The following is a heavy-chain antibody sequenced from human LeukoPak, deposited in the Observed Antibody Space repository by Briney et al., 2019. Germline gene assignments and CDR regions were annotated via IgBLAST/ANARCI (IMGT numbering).Heavy chain of an antibody. D-gene: IGHD2-15*01. V-gene: IGHV1-69*04. CDR2: IIPILGIA. CDR3: AREFSGYCSGGSCYSGRIWFDP. Sequence: SVKVSCKASGGTFSSYAISWVRQAPGQGLEWMGRIIPILGIANYAQKFQGRVTITADKSTSTAYMELSSLRSEDTAVYYCAREFSGYCSGGSCYSGRIWFDPWGQGTLVTVSS. CDR1: GGTFSSYA. J-gene: IGHJ5*02.